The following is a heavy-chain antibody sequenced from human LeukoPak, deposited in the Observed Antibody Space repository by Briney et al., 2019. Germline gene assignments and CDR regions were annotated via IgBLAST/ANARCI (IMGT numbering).Heavy chain of an antibody. V-gene: IGHV1-18*01. J-gene: IGHJ3*02. CDR2: ISAYNGNT. Sequence: ASVKVSCKASGYTFTSYGISWVRQAPGQGLEWMGWISAYNGNTNYAQKLQGRVTMTTDTSTSTAYMELRSLRSDDTAVYYCARARRPTLYSSGWKAGRADAFDIWGQGTMVTVSS. D-gene: IGHD6-19*01. CDR1: GYTFTSYG. CDR3: ARARRPTLYSSGWKAGRADAFDI.